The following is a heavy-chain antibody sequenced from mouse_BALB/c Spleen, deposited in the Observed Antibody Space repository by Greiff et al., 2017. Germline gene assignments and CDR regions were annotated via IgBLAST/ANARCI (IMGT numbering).Heavy chain of an antibody. V-gene: IGHV5-17*02. CDR1: GFTFSSFG. Sequence: EVMLVESGGGLVQPGGSRKLSCAASGFTFSSFGMHWVRQAPEKGLEWVAYISSGSSTIYYADTVKGRFTISRDNPKNTLFLQMTSLRSEDTAMYYCATPLDWGQGTLVTVSA. D-gene: IGHD6-1*01. CDR2: ISSGSSTI. CDR3: ATPLD. J-gene: IGHJ3*01.